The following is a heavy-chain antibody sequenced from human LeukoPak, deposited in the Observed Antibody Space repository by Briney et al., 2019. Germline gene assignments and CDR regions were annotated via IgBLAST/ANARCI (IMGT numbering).Heavy chain of an antibody. Sequence: ASVKVSCKASGYTFTSYYMHWVRQAPGQGLEWMGIINPSGGSTSYAQKFQGRVTMTRDTFTSTVYMELSSLRSEDTAVYYCARDKKEWFGELFGGGSDYWGQGTLVTVSS. CDR1: GYTFTSYY. J-gene: IGHJ4*02. CDR2: INPSGGST. CDR3: ARDKKEWFGELFGGGSDY. D-gene: IGHD3-10*01. V-gene: IGHV1-46*01.